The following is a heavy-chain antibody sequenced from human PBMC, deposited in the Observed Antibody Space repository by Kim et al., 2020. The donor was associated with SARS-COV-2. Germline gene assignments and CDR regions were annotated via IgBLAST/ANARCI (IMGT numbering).Heavy chain of an antibody. D-gene: IGHD4-17*01. CDR3: ATAYGGKSGNLY. Sequence: NYNPAVKSRVTMSVDTSKNPFSLKLSSVPAADTAVYYCATAYGGKSGNLYWGQGPLVTVSS. V-gene: IGHV4-34*01. J-gene: IGHJ4*02.